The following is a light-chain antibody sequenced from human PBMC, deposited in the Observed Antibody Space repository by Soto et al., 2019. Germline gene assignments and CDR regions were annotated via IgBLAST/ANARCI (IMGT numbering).Light chain of an antibody. CDR1: QSISTN. V-gene: IGKV1-39*01. J-gene: IGKJ5*01. CDR3: QQGYTNPIT. Sequence: DIQMTQSPSSLSASVGDRVTITCLASQSISTNLIWYQQKPGEAPKPLIYIASSLYSGVPSRFSGSGSGTDFTLTITSLQPEDFATYYCQQGYTNPITFGQGTRLEIK. CDR2: IAS.